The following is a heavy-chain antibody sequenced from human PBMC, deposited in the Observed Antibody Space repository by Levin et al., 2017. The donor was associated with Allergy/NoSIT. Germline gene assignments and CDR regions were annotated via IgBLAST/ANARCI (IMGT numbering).Heavy chain of an antibody. CDR3: ARDDDSSGHYGIFNY. J-gene: IGHJ4*02. CDR2: LWYDGNRK. Sequence: PGESLKISCATSGFILGSYGMHWVRQAPGKGLEWVAVLWYDGNRKYYADSVKGRFTIFRDRSKSTLYLQMNSLVAEDTAVYYCARDDDSSGHYGIFNYWGQGTLVTVAS. V-gene: IGHV3-33*01. D-gene: IGHD3-22*01. CDR1: GFILGSYG.